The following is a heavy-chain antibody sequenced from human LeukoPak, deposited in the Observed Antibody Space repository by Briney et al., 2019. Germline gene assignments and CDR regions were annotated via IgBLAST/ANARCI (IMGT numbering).Heavy chain of an antibody. D-gene: IGHD3-10*01. Sequence: ASVMVSCKASGYTFTGYYMHWVRQAPGQGLEWMGWINPNSGGTNYAQKFQGRVTMTRDTSISTAYMELSRLRSDDTAVYYCARDNDDYYGSGSYLSFDYWGQGTLVTVSS. CDR1: GYTFTGYY. CDR3: ARDNDDYYGSGSYLSFDY. CDR2: INPNSGGT. J-gene: IGHJ4*02. V-gene: IGHV1-2*02.